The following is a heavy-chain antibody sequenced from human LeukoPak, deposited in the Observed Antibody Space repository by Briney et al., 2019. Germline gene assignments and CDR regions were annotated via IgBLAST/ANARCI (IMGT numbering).Heavy chain of an antibody. CDR2: ISAYNGNT. CDR3: ARDVPRNDIVVVPAARKRHYYYGMDV. V-gene: IGHV1-18*01. Sequence: ASVTVSCKASGYTFTSYGISWARQAPGQGLEWMGWISAYNGNTNYAQTLQGRVTMTTDTSTSTAYMELRSLRSDDTAVYYCARDVPRNDIVVVPAARKRHYYYGMDVWGQGTTVTVSS. D-gene: IGHD2-2*01. CDR1: GYTFTSYG. J-gene: IGHJ6*02.